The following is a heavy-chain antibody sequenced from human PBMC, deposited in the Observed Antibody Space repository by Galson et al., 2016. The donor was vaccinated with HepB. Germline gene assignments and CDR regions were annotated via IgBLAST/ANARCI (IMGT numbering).Heavy chain of an antibody. Sequence: SLRLSCAASGIVVSSTHFSWVRQTPGKGLEWVSNIYRGGETYHADSVKGRFTTPRDNSKNTLYLQMNSLRVEDTGVYYCARTDDYSTTRGFFDYWGQGPLVTVSS. V-gene: IGHV3-66*02. D-gene: IGHD4-11*01. CDR3: ARTDDYSTTRGFFDY. CDR1: GIVVSSTH. CDR2: IYRGGET. J-gene: IGHJ4*02.